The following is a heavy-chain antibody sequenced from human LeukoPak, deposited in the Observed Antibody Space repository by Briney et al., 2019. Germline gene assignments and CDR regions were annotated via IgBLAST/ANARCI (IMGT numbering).Heavy chain of an antibody. J-gene: IGHJ4*02. CDR2: IYYSGST. CDR1: GVSISSGGYY. V-gene: IGHV4-31*03. Sequence: PSQTLSLTCTVSGVSISSGGYYWSWLRQHPGKGLEWIGYIYYSGSTYYNPSLKSRVTISVDTSKNQFSLKLSSVTAADTAVYYCARDNYGDPYYFDYWGQGTLVTVSS. D-gene: IGHD4-17*01. CDR3: ARDNYGDPYYFDY.